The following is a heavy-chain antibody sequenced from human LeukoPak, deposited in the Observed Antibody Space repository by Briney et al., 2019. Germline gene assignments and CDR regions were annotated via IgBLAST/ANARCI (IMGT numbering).Heavy chain of an antibody. V-gene: IGHV4-59*01. CDR2: IYYSGST. D-gene: IGHD3-16*01. Sequence: SETLSLTCAVYGGSFSGYYWNWIRQPPGKGLEWIGYIYYSGSTNYNPSLKSRVTISVDTSKNQFSLNLTSVTAADTAVYYCARFTPQGYGWGGYNRFDPWGQGTLVTVSS. CDR1: GGSFSGYY. J-gene: IGHJ5*02. CDR3: ARFTPQGYGWGGYNRFDP.